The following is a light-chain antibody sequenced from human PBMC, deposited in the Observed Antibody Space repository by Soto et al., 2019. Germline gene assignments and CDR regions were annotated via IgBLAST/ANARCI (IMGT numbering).Light chain of an antibody. V-gene: IGKV1-33*01. CDR3: QQYDNLPIT. CDR2: DAS. Sequence: DLQMTQSPSSLXASVGDRVTITCQASQDISNYLNWYQQKPGKAPKLLIYDASNLETGVPSRFSGSGSGTDFTFTISSLQPEXIATXYCQQYDNLPITFGGGTKVEIK. J-gene: IGKJ4*01. CDR1: QDISNY.